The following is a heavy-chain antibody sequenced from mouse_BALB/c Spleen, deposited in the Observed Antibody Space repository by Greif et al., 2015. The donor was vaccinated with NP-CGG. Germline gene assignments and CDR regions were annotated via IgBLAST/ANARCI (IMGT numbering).Heavy chain of an antibody. V-gene: IGHV1-69*02. CDR2: IYPSDSYT. CDR3: TSYGNFAHY. J-gene: IGHJ2*01. CDR1: GYTFTSYW. D-gene: IGHD2-1*01. Sequence: QVQLQQSGAELVRPGASVKLSCKASGYTFTSYWINWVKQRPEQGLEWIGNIYPSDSYTNYNQKFKDKATLTVDKSSSTAYMQLSSPTSEDSAVYYCTSYGNFAHYWGQGTTLTVSS.